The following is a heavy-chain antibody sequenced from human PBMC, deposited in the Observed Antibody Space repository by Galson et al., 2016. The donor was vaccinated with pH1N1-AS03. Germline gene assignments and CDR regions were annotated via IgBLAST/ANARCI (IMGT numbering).Heavy chain of an antibody. V-gene: IGHV2-5*02. Sequence: PALVKPTQTLTLTCSFSGFSLSTGGVHVAWIRQPPGKALEWLALIFWDGETRYRPSLTSRLTITKDTSKNEVVLTMTNMDPVDTATYYCARSTHVNEGLDFWGQGIVVTVSS. D-gene: IGHD2-8*01. CDR1: GFSLSTGGVH. CDR2: IFWDGET. J-gene: IGHJ4*02. CDR3: ARSTHVNEGLDF.